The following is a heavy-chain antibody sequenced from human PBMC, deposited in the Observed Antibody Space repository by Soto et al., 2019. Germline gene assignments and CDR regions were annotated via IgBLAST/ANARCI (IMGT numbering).Heavy chain of an antibody. Sequence: SLLNLYCKAAGGAKSVALVDWLRNDPGQGLVWMGGFNPIFGAPYYAQTFQGRVTITADESTGTVYMDLSSLRSEDTAVYYGAVGNSTTYTWFAPLGKGTLVIV. V-gene: IGHV1-69*01. CDR2: FNPIFGAP. CDR1: GGAKSVAL. J-gene: IGHJ5*02. CDR3: AVGNSTTYTWFAP. D-gene: IGHD1-7*01.